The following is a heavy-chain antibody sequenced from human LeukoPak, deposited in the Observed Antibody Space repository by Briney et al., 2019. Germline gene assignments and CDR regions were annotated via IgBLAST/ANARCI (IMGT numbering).Heavy chain of an antibody. CDR2: IYHSGNN. CDR1: GGSISSNNW. Sequence: SETLSLTCAVSGGSISSNNWWSWVRQPPGKGLEWIGEIYHSGNNNYNPSLKSRVTISVDKSRNQFSLKLSSVTAADTAVYYCAKDLLWFGELLSGNDAFDIWGQGTMVTVSS. D-gene: IGHD3-10*01. V-gene: IGHV4-4*02. CDR3: AKDLLWFGELLSGNDAFDI. J-gene: IGHJ3*02.